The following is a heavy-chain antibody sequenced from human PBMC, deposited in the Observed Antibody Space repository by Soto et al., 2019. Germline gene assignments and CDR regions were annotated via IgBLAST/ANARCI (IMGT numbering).Heavy chain of an antibody. CDR3: AREFGLSAGGSTRGYFLH. J-gene: IGHJ1*01. D-gene: IGHD1-26*01. Sequence: PWGSLRLSCVFSGFAFFSYGMNWVRQVPGKGLDWVAVISHDGSNKYYPDSVKGRFTISRDNSMSTLYLQMNSLTVEDTAVYYCAREFGLSAGGSTRGYFLHWGQGTQVTVSS. CDR1: GFAFFSYG. CDR2: ISHDGSNK. V-gene: IGHV3-30-3*01.